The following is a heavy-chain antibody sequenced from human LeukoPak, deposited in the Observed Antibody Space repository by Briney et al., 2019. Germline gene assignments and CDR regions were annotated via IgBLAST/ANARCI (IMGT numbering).Heavy chain of an antibody. CDR2: IYPGDSDT. Sequence: GESLKISCKGSGYSFTSYWIGWVRQMPGKGLEWMGIIYPGDSDTRYSPSFQGQVTISADKSISTAYLQWSSLTASDTAIYYCARRWYDSSGYSRHFDYWGQGTQVTVPS. CDR3: ARRWYDSSGYSRHFDY. J-gene: IGHJ4*02. D-gene: IGHD3-22*01. CDR1: GYSFTSYW. V-gene: IGHV5-51*01.